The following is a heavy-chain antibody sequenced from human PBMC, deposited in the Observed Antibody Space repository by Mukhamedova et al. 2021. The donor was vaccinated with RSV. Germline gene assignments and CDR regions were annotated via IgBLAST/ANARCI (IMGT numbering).Heavy chain of an antibody. CDR3: AADTLDGSGSP. Sequence: GWIVVGSGNTNYAQKFQERVTITRDMSTSTAYMELSSLRSEDTAVYYCAADTLDGSGSPWGQGTLVTVSS. J-gene: IGHJ4*02. CDR2: IVVGSGNT. V-gene: IGHV1-58*01. D-gene: IGHD3-10*01.